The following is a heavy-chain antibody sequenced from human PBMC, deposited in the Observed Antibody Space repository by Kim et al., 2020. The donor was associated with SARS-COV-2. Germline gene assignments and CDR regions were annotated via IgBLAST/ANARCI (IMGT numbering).Heavy chain of an antibody. Sequence: GGSLRLSCAASGFTVSSNYMSWVRQAPGKGLEWVSVIYSGGSTYYADSVKGRFTISRDNSKNTLYLQMNSLRAEDTAVYYCARDRRGSGSYYNRNPDYYYYGMDVWGQGTTVTVSS. D-gene: IGHD3-10*01. CDR2: IYSGGST. CDR1: GFTVSSNY. CDR3: ARDRRGSGSYYNRNPDYYYYGMDV. V-gene: IGHV3-53*01. J-gene: IGHJ6*02.